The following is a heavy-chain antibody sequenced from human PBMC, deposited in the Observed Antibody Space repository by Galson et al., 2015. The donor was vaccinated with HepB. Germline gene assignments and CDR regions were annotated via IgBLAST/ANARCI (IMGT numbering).Heavy chain of an antibody. CDR3: ARFLGSGYSGYDYGVDY. V-gene: IGHV3-21*01. D-gene: IGHD5-12*01. J-gene: IGHJ4*02. Sequence: GSLRLSCAASGFTFSNYNMNWVRQAPGKGLEWVSSISSSSSYIYYADSVKGRSTISRDNAKNSLYLQMSSLRAEDAAVYYCARFLGSGYSGYDYGVDYWGQGTLVTVSS. CDR1: GFTFSNYN. CDR2: ISSSSSYI.